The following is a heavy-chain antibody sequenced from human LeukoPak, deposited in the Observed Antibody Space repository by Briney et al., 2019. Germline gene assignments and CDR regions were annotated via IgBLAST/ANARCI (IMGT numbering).Heavy chain of an antibody. J-gene: IGHJ5*02. CDR2: INHSGST. D-gene: IGHD3-3*01. Sequence: SETLSLTCAVYGGSFSGYYWSWIRQPPGKGLEWIGEINHSGSTNYNPSLKSRVTISVDTSKNQFSLKLSSVTAADTAVYYCARGPLRSGYYRPNWFDPWGQGTLVTVSS. CDR3: ARGPLRSGYYRPNWFDP. V-gene: IGHV4-34*01. CDR1: GGSFSGYY.